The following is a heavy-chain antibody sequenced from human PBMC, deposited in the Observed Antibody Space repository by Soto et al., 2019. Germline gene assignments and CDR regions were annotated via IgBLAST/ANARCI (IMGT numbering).Heavy chain of an antibody. V-gene: IGHV3-53*01. CDR1: GFSVTNTY. J-gene: IGHJ4*02. CDR2: IYSAGST. D-gene: IGHD3-22*01. CDR3: AAGHYYDRGGYPWYFDY. Sequence: EVQLVESGGGLIQPGGSLRLSCAASGFSVTNTYLSWVRQAPGQGLEWVSIIYSAGSTYYADSVKGRFTFSRDNPKNTLYLQMSSLRADDTAVYYCAAGHYYDRGGYPWYFDYWGQGTLVTVSS.